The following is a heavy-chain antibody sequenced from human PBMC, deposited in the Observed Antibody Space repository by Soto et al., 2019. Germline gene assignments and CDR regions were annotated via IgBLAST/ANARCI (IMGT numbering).Heavy chain of an antibody. V-gene: IGHV4-59*01. CDR1: GGSISSYY. CDR3: ARDRLRERYGMDV. CDR2: IYYSGST. J-gene: IGHJ6*02. D-gene: IGHD2-21*02. Sequence: SETLSLACTVSGGSISSYYWSWIRQPPGKGLEWIGYIYYSGSTNYNPSLKSRVTISVDTSKNQFSLKLSSVTAADTAVYYCARDRLRERYGMDVPGQATTVTVSS.